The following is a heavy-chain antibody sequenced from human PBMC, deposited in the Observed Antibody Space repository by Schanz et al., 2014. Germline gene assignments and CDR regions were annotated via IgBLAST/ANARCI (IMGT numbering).Heavy chain of an antibody. D-gene: IGHD3-10*01. CDR3: ARGRGFYDY. Sequence: QVQLVQSGAEVKKPGSSVKVSCKASGGTFSSYSISWVRQAPGQGLEWMGWINGYNGHTLYAQKFQGRVTMTRDTSISTAYMELSSLTSEDTAVHYCARGRGFYDYWGQGTLVTVSS. CDR1: GGTFSSYS. CDR2: INGYNGHT. V-gene: IGHV1-8*02. J-gene: IGHJ4*02.